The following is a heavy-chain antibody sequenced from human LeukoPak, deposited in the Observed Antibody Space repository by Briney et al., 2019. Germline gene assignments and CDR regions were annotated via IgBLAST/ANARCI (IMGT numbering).Heavy chain of an antibody. Sequence: GKSLRLSCAASGFTFSSYAMSWVRQAPGKGLEWVSGMAASGGTTYYADSVKGRFTVSRDNSKNTLYLQMNSLRAEDTAVYYCARGIGELFLISPHNWFDPWGQGTLVTVSS. CDR2: MAASGGTT. CDR1: GFTFSSYA. D-gene: IGHD3-10*01. J-gene: IGHJ5*02. CDR3: ARGIGELFLISPHNWFDP. V-gene: IGHV3-23*01.